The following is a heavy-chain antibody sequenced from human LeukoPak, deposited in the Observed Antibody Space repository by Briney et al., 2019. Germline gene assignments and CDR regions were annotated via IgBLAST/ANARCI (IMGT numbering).Heavy chain of an antibody. CDR1: GFTFSSYA. Sequence: GRSLRLSCAASGFTFSSYAMHWVRQAPGKGLEWVAVISYDGSNKYYADSVKGRFTISRDNSKNTLYLQMNSLRAEDTAVYYCAREGSLGYCSGGSCHYGMDVWGQGTTVTVSS. D-gene: IGHD2-15*01. CDR3: AREGSLGYCSGGSCHYGMDV. J-gene: IGHJ6*02. CDR2: ISYDGSNK. V-gene: IGHV3-30-3*01.